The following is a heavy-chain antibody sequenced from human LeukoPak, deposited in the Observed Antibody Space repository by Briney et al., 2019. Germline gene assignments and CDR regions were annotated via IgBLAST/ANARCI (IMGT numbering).Heavy chain of an antibody. CDR1: GFTFSNHE. Sequence: GGSLRLSCAASGFTFSNHEMNWVRQAPGKGLEWISYISDSGSTIYYSDSVKGRFTISRDNAKNSLYLQMNSPRAEDTAVYYCARGGLVGDDWGQGTLVTVSS. V-gene: IGHV3-48*03. CDR2: ISDSGSTI. CDR3: ARGGLVGDD. D-gene: IGHD6-19*01. J-gene: IGHJ4*02.